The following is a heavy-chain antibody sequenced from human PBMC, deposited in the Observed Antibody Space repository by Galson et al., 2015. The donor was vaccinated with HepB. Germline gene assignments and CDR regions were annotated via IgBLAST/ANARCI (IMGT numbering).Heavy chain of an antibody. CDR1: DFTVSSKY. V-gene: IGHV3-53*01. Sequence: SLRLSCAASDFTVSSKYMSWVRQAPGKGLEWVSVIYSGGNTDYADSVKGRFTISRDNSKNTLYLQMNSLRAEDTAVYYCATRTETYYDSSGFDNWGQGTLVTVSS. CDR2: IYSGGNT. D-gene: IGHD3-22*01. CDR3: ATRTETYYDSSGFDN. J-gene: IGHJ4*02.